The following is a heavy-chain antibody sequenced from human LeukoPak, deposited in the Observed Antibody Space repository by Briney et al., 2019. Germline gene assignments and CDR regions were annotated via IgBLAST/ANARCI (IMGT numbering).Heavy chain of an antibody. CDR1: GFTFSAYA. CDR2: IWYDGSNK. CDR3: ARDGSSGWLWVDY. V-gene: IGHV3-33*07. D-gene: IGHD6-19*01. Sequence: GGSLRLSCEASGFTFSAYAMTWVRQAPGKGLEWVAVIWYDGSNKYYADSVKGRFTISRDNSKNTLYLQMNSLRAEDTAVYYCARDGSSGWLWVDYWGQGTLVTVSS. J-gene: IGHJ4*02.